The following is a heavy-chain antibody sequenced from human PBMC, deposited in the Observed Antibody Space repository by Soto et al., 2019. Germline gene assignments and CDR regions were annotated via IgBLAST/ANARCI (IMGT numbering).Heavy chain of an antibody. CDR2: INHSGST. Sequence: TSETLSLTCAVHGGSFSGYYWSWIRQPPGKGLEWIGEINHSGSTNYNPSLKSRVTISVDTSKNQFSLKLSSVTAADTAVYYCARDHSYDFWSGYHKNNWFDPWGQGTLVTVSS. D-gene: IGHD3-3*01. CDR3: ARDHSYDFWSGYHKNNWFDP. J-gene: IGHJ5*02. CDR1: GGSFSGYY. V-gene: IGHV4-34*01.